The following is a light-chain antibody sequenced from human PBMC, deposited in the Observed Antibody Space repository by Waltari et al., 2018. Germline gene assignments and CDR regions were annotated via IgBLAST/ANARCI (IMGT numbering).Light chain of an antibody. CDR3: SSYAGSSKGV. Sequence: QSALTQPASVSGSPGQSITISCTGTSSDVGHHKRVSWYQQHPGKAPKLMIYAVSKRPSGVSDRFSGSKSGDMASLTISGLQPEDEAEYFCSSYAGSSKGVFGGGTKVTVL. CDR1: SSDVGHHKR. CDR2: AVS. J-gene: IGLJ2*01. V-gene: IGLV2-23*02.